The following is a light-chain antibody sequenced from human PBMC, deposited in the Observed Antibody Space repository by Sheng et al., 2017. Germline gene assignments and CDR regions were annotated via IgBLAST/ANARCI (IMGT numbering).Light chain of an antibody. CDR3: QRYDRFTRS. J-gene: IGKJ2*03. CDR1: QSISTW. CDR2: KVS. V-gene: IGKV1-5*03. Sequence: DIQMTQSPSTLSASVGDRVTITCRASQSISTWLAWYQQKPGRAPKVLIYKVSSLERGVPSRFSGSGSGTEFTLTISSLQPDDFATYYCQRYDRFTRSFGQGTKL.